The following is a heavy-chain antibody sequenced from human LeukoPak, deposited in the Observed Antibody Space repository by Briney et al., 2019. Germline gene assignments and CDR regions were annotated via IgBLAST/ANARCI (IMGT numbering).Heavy chain of an antibody. J-gene: IGHJ3*02. V-gene: IGHV3-21*01. CDR3: ASKYVADAFDI. D-gene: IGHD3-16*01. Sequence: SGGSLRLSCAASAFIFSDYSMNWVRQAPGKGLEWASSISSSHNSYIFYSESVMGRFTISRDNAKNSLYLEMNSLRAEDTAVYYCASKYVADAFDIWGQGTMVTVSS. CDR1: AFIFSDYS. CDR2: ISSSHNSYI.